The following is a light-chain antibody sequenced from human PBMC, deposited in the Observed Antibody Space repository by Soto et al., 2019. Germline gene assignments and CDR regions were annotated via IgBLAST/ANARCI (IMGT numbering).Light chain of an antibody. J-gene: IGKJ4*01. V-gene: IGKV1-33*01. Sequence: DLPMTQSPSSLSASIGDRVTITCQASQDITNHLNWYQQKPGKAPNLLIYDASNFETGVPSRFSGSGSGTHFTFTISSLQPEDIATYYCQQFDNLPLTFGGGTKVEIK. CDR2: DAS. CDR3: QQFDNLPLT. CDR1: QDITNH.